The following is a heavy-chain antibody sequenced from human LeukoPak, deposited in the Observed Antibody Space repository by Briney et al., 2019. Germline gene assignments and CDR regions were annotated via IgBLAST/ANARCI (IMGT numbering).Heavy chain of an antibody. CDR1: GYTFSNYG. D-gene: IGHD4-17*01. V-gene: IGHV1-18*01. CDR3: ARRDYLYAFDM. Sequence: ASVKVSCKASGYTFSNYGIRWVRQAPGQGLEWMGWISTYNGNTNYAQKFQGRVTMTTDTSTSTAYMELKSLRSDDTAVYYCARRDYLYAFDMWGLGTMVTVSS. CDR2: ISTYNGNT. J-gene: IGHJ3*02.